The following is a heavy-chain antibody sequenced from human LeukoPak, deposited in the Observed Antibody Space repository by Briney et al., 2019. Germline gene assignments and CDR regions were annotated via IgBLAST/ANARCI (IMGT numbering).Heavy chain of an antibody. Sequence: GGSLRLSCAASGFTFSDYNMRWIRQAPGKGLEWVSSISRSGSTKYYADSVKGRFTISRDNSKNTLYLQMNSLTRADTAVYYCAKVKTDILIPDSWGQGTLVTVSS. CDR3: AKVKTDILIPDS. J-gene: IGHJ4*02. V-gene: IGHV3-11*04. D-gene: IGHD2-21*02. CDR2: ISRSGSTK. CDR1: GFTFSDYN.